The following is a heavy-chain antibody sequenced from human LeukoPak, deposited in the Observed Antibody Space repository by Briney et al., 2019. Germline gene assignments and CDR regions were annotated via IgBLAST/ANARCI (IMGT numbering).Heavy chain of an antibody. CDR2: IDTRGSA. D-gene: IGHD4-17*01. Sequence: PSETLSLTCTVSGSSFNSYYWSWIRQPAGKGLEWIGRIDTRGSADYSPSLQSRVTISVDMSKKEFSLKLTSVTAADAAVYYCARAIVYLTDDDYGWGQGTLVTVSS. V-gene: IGHV4-4*07. CDR3: ARAIVYLTDDDYG. J-gene: IGHJ4*02. CDR1: GSSFNSYY.